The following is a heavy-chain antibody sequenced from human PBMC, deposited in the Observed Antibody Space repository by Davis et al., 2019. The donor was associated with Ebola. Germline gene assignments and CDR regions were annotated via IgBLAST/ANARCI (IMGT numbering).Heavy chain of an antibody. CDR1: GFTFSNYA. V-gene: IGHV3-23*01. J-gene: IGHJ4*02. CDR3: ARLRVGANYFDN. D-gene: IGHD1-26*01. Sequence: PGGSLRLSCAASGFTFSNYAMSWVRQAPGTGLEWVSDISGSGGDTYYADSVKGRFTLSRDNSRSTLSLQMNSLRVEDTAVYYCARLRVGANYFDNWGQGTLVTVSS. CDR2: ISGSGGDT.